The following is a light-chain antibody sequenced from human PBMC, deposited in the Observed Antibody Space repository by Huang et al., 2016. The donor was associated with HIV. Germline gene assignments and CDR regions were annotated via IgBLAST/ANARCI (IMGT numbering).Light chain of an antibody. CDR2: GAS. CDR3: HQYNNWPRT. Sequence: EIVMTQSPATLSVSPGEGATLSCRASQSVSNNLAWYQQKPGQAPRLLIYGASIRATGVPARFSGGGSGTEFSLTISSLQSEDFAIYYCHQYNNWPRTFGQGTKLDVK. CDR1: QSVSNN. J-gene: IGKJ2*01. V-gene: IGKV3-15*01.